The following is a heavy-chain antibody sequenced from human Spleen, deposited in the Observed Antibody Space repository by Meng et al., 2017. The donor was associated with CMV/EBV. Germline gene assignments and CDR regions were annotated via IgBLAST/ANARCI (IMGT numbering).Heavy chain of an antibody. Sequence: SYVRVWVRQAPGQGLEWMGWITAYNGITNFAQKFQGRVTMTTDTSTSTAYMDLTSLRSDDTAVYYCARGAGSSGYYSPNWYFDLWGRGTLVTVSS. CDR2: ITAYNGIT. D-gene: IGHD3-22*01. CDR3: ARGAGSSGYYSPNWYFDL. J-gene: IGHJ2*01. CDR1: SYV. V-gene: IGHV1-18*01.